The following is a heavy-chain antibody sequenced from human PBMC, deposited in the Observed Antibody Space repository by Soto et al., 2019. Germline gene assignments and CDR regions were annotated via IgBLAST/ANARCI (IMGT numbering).Heavy chain of an antibody. CDR3: ARAVGGSSYAYLPAD. CDR2: LSAGGTAT. V-gene: IGHV3-23*01. Sequence: EVQLLESGGGLVQPRGSLRISWAASGFIFSSSAMTWVRQAPGKGLEWVSGLSAGGTATYYADSVKGRFTISRDNSKNTLYLQVNSLRVEDTALYYWARAVGGSSYAYLPADWGHGTLVTVSS. J-gene: IGHJ4*01. D-gene: IGHD5-18*01. CDR1: GFIFSSSA.